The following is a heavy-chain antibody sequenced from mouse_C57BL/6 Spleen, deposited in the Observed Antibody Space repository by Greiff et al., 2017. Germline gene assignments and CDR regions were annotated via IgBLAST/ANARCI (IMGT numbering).Heavy chain of an antibody. Sequence: QVQLQQPGAELVRPGSSVKLSCKASGYTFTSYWMDWVKQRPGQGLEWIGNIYPSDSETHYNQKFKDKATLTVDKSSSTAYMQLSSLTSEDSAVYDCARGDYYGYDYFDYWGQGTTLTVSS. CDR2: IYPSDSET. J-gene: IGHJ2*01. D-gene: IGHD2-2*01. V-gene: IGHV1-61*01. CDR1: GYTFTSYW. CDR3: ARGDYYGYDYFDY.